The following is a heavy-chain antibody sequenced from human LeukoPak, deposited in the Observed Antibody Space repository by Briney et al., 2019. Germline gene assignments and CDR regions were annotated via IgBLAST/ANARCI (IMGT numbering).Heavy chain of an antibody. CDR3: AKDLGDSSSWYLDY. V-gene: IGHV3-9*01. CDR1: GFNFDEYA. Sequence: PGGSLRLSCVASGFNFDEYAMHWLRQAPGKGLEWVSGLNWNSGTRGYADSLEGRFTISRDNAKNSLYLQMNSLRTEDTAVYSCAKDLGDSSSWYLDYWGRGTLVTVSS. D-gene: IGHD6-13*01. J-gene: IGHJ4*02. CDR2: LNWNSGTR.